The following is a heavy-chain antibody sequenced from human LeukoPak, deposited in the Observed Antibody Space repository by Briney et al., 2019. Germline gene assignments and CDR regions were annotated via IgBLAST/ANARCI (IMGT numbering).Heavy chain of an antibody. CDR3: AKGDTAMVTVNYFDY. CDR1: GFTFDDYA. V-gene: IGHV3-9*01. Sequence: SPRLSCGASGFTFDDYAMHWVRQAPGKGLEWVSGISWNSGSIGYADSVKGRFTISRDDAKNSLYLQMNSLRAEDTALYYCAKGDTAMVTVNYFDYWGQGTLVTVSS. D-gene: IGHD5-18*01. J-gene: IGHJ4*02. CDR2: ISWNSGSI.